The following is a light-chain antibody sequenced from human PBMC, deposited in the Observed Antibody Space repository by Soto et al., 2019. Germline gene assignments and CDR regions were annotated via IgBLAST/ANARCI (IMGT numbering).Light chain of an antibody. Sequence: QSVLTQPPSLPGTPGQTVTISCLGSRSNIGSSIVHWYQQLPGTAPKHLIYTNNQRPAGVPDRFSGSKSGTSASLVISALRSEDEADYYCVAWDDYLSARVFGGGTKLTVL. CDR2: TNN. V-gene: IGLV1-47*01. CDR1: RSNIGSSI. J-gene: IGLJ3*02. CDR3: VAWDDYLSARV.